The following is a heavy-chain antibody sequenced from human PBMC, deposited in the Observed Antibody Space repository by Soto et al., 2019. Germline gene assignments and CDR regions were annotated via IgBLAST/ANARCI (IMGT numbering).Heavy chain of an antibody. CDR2: ILNNDGST. Sequence: EVKLLVSGGGLIQPGGSLRLSCAASGFTCTNYAMTWVRQAPQKGLEWVSTILNNDGSTYYADSVKGRFTISRDNSRNTLYLQMNSLSPEDTALYYCAKDRGYGEVDSWGQGTLVTVSS. CDR1: GFTCTNYA. J-gene: IGHJ5*01. CDR3: AKDRGYGEVDS. V-gene: IGHV3-23*01. D-gene: IGHD4-17*01.